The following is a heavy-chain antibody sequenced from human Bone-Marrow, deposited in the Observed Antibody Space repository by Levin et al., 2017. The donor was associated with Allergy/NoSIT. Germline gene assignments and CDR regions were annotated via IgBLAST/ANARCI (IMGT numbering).Heavy chain of an antibody. CDR1: GFTFSSYT. V-gene: IGHV3-30-3*01. CDR2: ISHDGSSK. Sequence: GGSLRLSCAASGFTFSSYTMHWVRKAPGKGLEWMAVISHDGSSKYYADSLKGRFTISRDNSKNTLHLQMNSLSSEDTAVYYCARDRGVQQWEYYFDFWGQGTLVTVSS. J-gene: IGHJ4*02. CDR3: ARDRGVQQWEYYFDF. D-gene: IGHD3-10*01.